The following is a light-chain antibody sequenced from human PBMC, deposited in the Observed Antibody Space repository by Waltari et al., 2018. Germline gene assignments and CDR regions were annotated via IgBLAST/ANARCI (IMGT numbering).Light chain of an antibody. J-gene: IGLJ1*01. Sequence: QSAPSQPASVSGSPGQSITIPCTGPISDIGSYEYVSWYQQHPGRVPRLIIFDVTKRPSGVSSRFSGSKSANTASLTISGLQAEDEADYYCGSYTAGSALYVLGTGT. CDR3: GSYTAGSALYV. CDR1: ISDIGSYEY. CDR2: DVT. V-gene: IGLV2-14*03.